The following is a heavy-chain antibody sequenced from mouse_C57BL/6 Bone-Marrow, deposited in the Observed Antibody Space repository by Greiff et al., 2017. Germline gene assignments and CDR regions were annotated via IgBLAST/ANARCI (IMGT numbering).Heavy chain of an antibody. CDR3: ARGRLRRRNFDY. Sequence: QVHVQQSGAELVRPGTSVKVSCKASGYAFTNYLIAWVKQRPGQGLEWIGVINPGSGGTNYNEKFKGKATLTADNSSSTAYMQLSSLTSEDSAVYYCARGRLRRRNFDYWGQGTTLTVSS. V-gene: IGHV1-54*01. J-gene: IGHJ2*01. CDR1: GYAFTNYL. CDR2: INPGSGGT. D-gene: IGHD2-4*01.